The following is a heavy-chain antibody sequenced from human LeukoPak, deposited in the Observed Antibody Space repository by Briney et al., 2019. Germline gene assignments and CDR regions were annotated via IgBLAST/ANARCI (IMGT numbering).Heavy chain of an antibody. CDR2: IWYDGSNK. CDR3: AREGYGDYNFDY. CDR1: GFTFSSYG. Sequence: HPGGSLRLSCAASGFTFSSYGMHWVRQAPGKGLEWVAVIWYDGSNKYYADSVKGRFTISRDNSKNTLYLQMNSLRAEDTAVYYCAREGYGDYNFDYWGQGTLVTVSS. J-gene: IGHJ4*02. V-gene: IGHV3-33*01. D-gene: IGHD4-17*01.